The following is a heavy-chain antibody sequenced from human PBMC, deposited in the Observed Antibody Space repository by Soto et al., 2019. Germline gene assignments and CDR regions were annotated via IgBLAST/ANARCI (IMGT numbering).Heavy chain of an antibody. Sequence: QVHLQESGPGLVKPSETLSLICGVSGDPISSVNWWSWVRQSPGKGLEWIGEIYHSGSTNYNPSLKSRVTMSVDKSKNQFSLQLTSVTAADTAVYYCATFSGFFTISPYDAWGQGILVTVSS. CDR1: GDPISSVNW. CDR2: IYHSGST. J-gene: IGHJ5*02. D-gene: IGHD2-8*01. CDR3: ATFSGFFTISPYDA. V-gene: IGHV4-4*02.